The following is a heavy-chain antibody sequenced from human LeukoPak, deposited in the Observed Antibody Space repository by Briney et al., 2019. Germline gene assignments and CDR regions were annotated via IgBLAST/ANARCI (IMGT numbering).Heavy chain of an antibody. Sequence: GASVKVSCKASGYTFTGYYMHWVRQAPGQGLEWMGWINPNSGGTNYAQKFQGRVTMTRDTSISTAYMELSRLRSDDTAVYYCARSIAAAPGWFDPWGQGTLVTVSS. CDR1: GYTFTGYY. V-gene: IGHV1-2*02. J-gene: IGHJ5*02. CDR3: ARSIAAAPGWFDP. D-gene: IGHD6-13*01. CDR2: INPNSGGT.